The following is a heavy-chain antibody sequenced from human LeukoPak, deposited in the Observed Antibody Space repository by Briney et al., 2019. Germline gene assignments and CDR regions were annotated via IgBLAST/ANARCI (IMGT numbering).Heavy chain of an antibody. V-gene: IGHV1-46*01. CDR2: INPSGDNT. Sequence: GASVKVSCKASGYIFTNNFMHWVRQAPGQGLEWIGIINPSGDNTWYAQKFQGRVTVTRDMATSTDYLEVSSLRSEDTAVYYCARDNSLRDTAWWFDPWGQGTLVTVSS. CDR3: ARDNSLRDTAWWFDP. D-gene: IGHD5-24*01. CDR1: GYIFTNNF. J-gene: IGHJ5*02.